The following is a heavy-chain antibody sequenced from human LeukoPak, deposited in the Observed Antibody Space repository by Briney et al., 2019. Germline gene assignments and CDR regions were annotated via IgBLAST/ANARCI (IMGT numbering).Heavy chain of an antibody. J-gene: IGHJ4*02. D-gene: IGHD3-22*01. CDR3: ARGRSLFYYDSIWQRWYFDY. CDR2: INHSGST. V-gene: IGHV4-34*01. CDR1: GGSFSGYY. Sequence: SETLSLTCAVYGGSFSGYYWSWIRQPPGKGLEWIGEINHSGSTNYNPSLKSRVTISVDTSKNQFSLKLSSVTAADTDVYYCARGRSLFYYDSIWQRWYFDYWGQGTLVTVSS.